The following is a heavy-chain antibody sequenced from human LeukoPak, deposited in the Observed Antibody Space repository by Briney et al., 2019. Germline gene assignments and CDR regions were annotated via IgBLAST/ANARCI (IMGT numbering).Heavy chain of an antibody. V-gene: IGHV1-24*01. J-gene: IGHJ4*02. CDR3: VRTPPNWGADY. CDR1: GYTLTELS. D-gene: IGHD7-27*01. CDR2: FDPEDGET. Sequence: ASVKVSCKVSGYTLTELSMHWVRQTPGKGLEWMGGFDPEDGETIYAQKFQGRVTMTRNTAISTAYMELSSLRSEDTAVYYCVRTPPNWGADYWGQGTLVTVSS.